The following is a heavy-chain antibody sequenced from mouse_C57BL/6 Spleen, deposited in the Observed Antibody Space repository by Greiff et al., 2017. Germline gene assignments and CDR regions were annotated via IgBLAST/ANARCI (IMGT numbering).Heavy chain of an antibody. CDR1: GYAFSSSW. D-gene: IGHD1-1*01. J-gene: IGHJ1*03. V-gene: IGHV1-82*01. CDR2: IYPGDGDT. CDR3: ARSTVVAHWYFDV. Sequence: VQRVESGPELVKPGASVKISCKASGYAFSSSWMNWVKQRPGKGLEWIGRIYPGDGDTNYNGKFKGKATLTADKSSSTAYMQLSSLTSEDSAVYFCARSTVVAHWYFDVWGTGTTVTVSS.